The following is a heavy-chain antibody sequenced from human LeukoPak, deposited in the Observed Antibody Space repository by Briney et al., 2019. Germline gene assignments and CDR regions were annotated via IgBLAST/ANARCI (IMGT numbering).Heavy chain of an antibody. CDR3: ARERGSSGFDY. D-gene: IGHD3-22*01. Sequence: SETLSLTCAVSGGSISSNNWWGWVRQPPGKGLEWIGEIYRSGSPNYNPSLKSRVTISVDKSRNHFSLNLSSVTAADTAVYYCARERGSSGFDYWGRGTLVTVSS. CDR1: GGSISSNNW. CDR2: IYRSGSP. J-gene: IGHJ4*02. V-gene: IGHV4-4*02.